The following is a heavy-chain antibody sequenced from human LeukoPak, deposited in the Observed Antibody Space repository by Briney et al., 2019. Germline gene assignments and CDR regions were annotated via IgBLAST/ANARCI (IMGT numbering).Heavy chain of an antibody. CDR3: ATLARRKDRPEYVSWDYMDV. CDR2: IIPIFGTA. CDR1: GGTFSSYA. V-gene: IGHV1-69*01. J-gene: IGHJ6*03. D-gene: IGHD2/OR15-2a*01. Sequence: ASVKVSCKASGGTFSSYAISWVRQAPGQGLEWMGGIIPIFGTANYAQKFQGRVTITADESTSTAYMELSSLRSEDTAVYYCATLARRKDRPEYVSWDYMDVWGKGTTVTVSS.